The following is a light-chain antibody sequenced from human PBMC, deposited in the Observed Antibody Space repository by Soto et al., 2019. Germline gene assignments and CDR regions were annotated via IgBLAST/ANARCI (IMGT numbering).Light chain of an antibody. J-gene: IGKJ5*01. Sequence: VLTQSPGTLSLSPGERATLSCRASQSVSSTYLAWYQHKPGQAPSLLIYGPSTRATGIPDRFSGSGSGTDFTLTISRLEPEDFAVYYCQQYGGSPPITFGQGTRLEIK. CDR3: QQYGGSPPIT. CDR2: GPS. V-gene: IGKV3-20*01. CDR1: QSVSSTY.